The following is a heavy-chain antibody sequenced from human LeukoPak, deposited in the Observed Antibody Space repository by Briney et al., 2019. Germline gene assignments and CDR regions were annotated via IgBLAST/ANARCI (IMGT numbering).Heavy chain of an antibody. CDR1: GFTLSNSA. CDR3: ARVLFPTAGTSFDL. D-gene: IGHD6-13*01. Sequence: PGGSLRLSCGVSGFTLSNSAVHWVRQAPGNGPEWVAVASHDGTNKYYADSVKGRFTISRDNSKNTLFLEMNRLRLEDTATYYCARVLFPTAGTSFDLWGQGTRVTVSS. V-gene: IGHV3-30*01. J-gene: IGHJ4*02. CDR2: ASHDGTNK.